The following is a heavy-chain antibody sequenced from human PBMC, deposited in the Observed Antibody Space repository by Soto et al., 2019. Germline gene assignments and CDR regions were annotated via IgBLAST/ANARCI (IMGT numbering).Heavy chain of an antibody. CDR3: ARDGLETGTTA. J-gene: IGHJ5*02. CDR1: GCTFSSYA. D-gene: IGHD1-7*01. Sequence: SVTVSCKSSGCTFSSYAISWVRQAPGQGLEWMGGIIPIFGTANYAQKFQGRVTITADESTSTAYMELSSLRSEDTAVYDCARDGLETGTTAWGQGTLV. V-gene: IGHV1-69*13. CDR2: IIPIFGTA.